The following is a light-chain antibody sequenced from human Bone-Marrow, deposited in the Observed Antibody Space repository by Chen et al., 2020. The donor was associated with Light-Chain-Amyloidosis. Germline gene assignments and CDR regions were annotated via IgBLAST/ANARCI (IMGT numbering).Light chain of an antibody. V-gene: IGLV6-57*01. J-gene: IGLJ3*02. CDR3: QSYQGSSQGV. Sequence: FMLTQPHSVSESPGKTVSITCNRSSGSSATNYVQWYQQRPGSSPTTVIYEDDQRPSGVRDRFSGSIDRSSTSASLTISGLKTEDEADYYCQSYQGSSQGVFGGGTKLTVL. CDR2: EDD. CDR1: SGSSATNY.